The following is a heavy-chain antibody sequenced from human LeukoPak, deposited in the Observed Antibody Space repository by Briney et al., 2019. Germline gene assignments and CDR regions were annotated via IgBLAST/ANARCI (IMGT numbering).Heavy chain of an antibody. J-gene: IGHJ1*01. CDR2: IKQDGSEK. Sequence: PGGSLRLSCAASGFTFSTYWMSWVRQAPGKGLEWVANIKQDGSEKYYVDSVKGRFTISRDNARNSLYLQMNSLGAEDTAVYYCTRTVMVRGVIPYFQDWGQGTLVTVSS. CDR1: GFTFSTYW. V-gene: IGHV3-7*01. D-gene: IGHD3-10*01. CDR3: TRTVMVRGVIPYFQD.